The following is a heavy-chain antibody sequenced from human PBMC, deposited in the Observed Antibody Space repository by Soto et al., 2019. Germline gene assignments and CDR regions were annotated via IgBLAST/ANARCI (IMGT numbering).Heavy chain of an antibody. CDR3: ARHYSSSWALNYDAFDI. D-gene: IGHD6-13*01. CDR2: ISSSSSYI. CDR1: GFTFSSYS. V-gene: IGHV3-21*01. J-gene: IGHJ3*02. Sequence: EVQLVESGGGLVKPGGSLRLSCAASGFTFSSYSMNWVRQAPGKGLEWVSSISSSSSYIYYADSVKGRFTISRDNAKNSLYLQMNSLRAEDTAVYYCARHYSSSWALNYDAFDIWGQGTMVTVSS.